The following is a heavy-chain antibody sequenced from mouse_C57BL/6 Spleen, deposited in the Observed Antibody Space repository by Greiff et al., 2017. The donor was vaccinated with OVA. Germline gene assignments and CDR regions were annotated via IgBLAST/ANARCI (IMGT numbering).Heavy chain of an antibody. CDR2: IHPNSGST. J-gene: IGHJ1*03. CDR3: AREGYYYGSSPYWYFDV. D-gene: IGHD1-1*01. V-gene: IGHV1-64*01. Sequence: QVQLKQPGAELVKPGASVKLSCKASGYTFTSYWMHWVKQRPGQGLEWIGMIHPNSGSTNYNEKFKSKATLTVDKSSSTAYMQLSSLTSEDSAVYYCAREGYYYGSSPYWYFDVWGTGTTVTVSS. CDR1: GYTFTSYW.